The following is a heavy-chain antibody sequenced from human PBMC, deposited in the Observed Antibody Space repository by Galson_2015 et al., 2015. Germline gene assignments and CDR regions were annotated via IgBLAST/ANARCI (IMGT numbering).Heavy chain of an antibody. CDR3: ARNFIEGTNWDEDCPGY. V-gene: IGHV3-9*01. Sequence: LRLSCAASGFTFPDYAMHWVRQAPGKGLKWVSGISWNGGSLGYVDSVKGRFSISRDNAKNSLYLQMNSLRPEDTAFYYCARNFIEGTNWDEDCPGYWGQGTLVTVSS. CDR1: GFTFPDYA. D-gene: IGHD1-1*01. J-gene: IGHJ4*02. CDR2: ISWNGGSL.